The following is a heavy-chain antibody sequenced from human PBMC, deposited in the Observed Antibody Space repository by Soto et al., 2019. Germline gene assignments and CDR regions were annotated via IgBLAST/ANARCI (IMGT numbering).Heavy chain of an antibody. CDR2: ISYDGSNK. V-gene: IGHV3-30-3*01. CDR3: ARDGTDHDAFDI. J-gene: IGHJ3*02. Sequence: GGSMRLSCAASGFTFSSYAMHWVRQAPGKGLEWVAVISYDGSNKYYADSVKGRFTISRDNSKNTLYLQMNSLRAEDTAVYYCARDGTDHDAFDIWGQGTMVTVS. D-gene: IGHD6-13*01. CDR1: GFTFSSYA.